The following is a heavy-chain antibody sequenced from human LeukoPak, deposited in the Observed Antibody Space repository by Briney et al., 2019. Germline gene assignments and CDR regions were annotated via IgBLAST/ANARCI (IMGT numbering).Heavy chain of an antibody. CDR3: ARYPEGYNYYYYYGMDV. J-gene: IGHJ6*02. Sequence: ASVKVSCKASGGTFSSYAISWVRQAPGQGLEWMGWINPNSGGTNYAQKFQGRVTMTRDTSISTAYMELSRLRSDDTAVYYCARYPEGYNYYYYYGMDVWGQGTTVTVSS. V-gene: IGHV1-2*02. D-gene: IGHD6-13*01. CDR2: INPNSGGT. CDR1: GGTFSSYA.